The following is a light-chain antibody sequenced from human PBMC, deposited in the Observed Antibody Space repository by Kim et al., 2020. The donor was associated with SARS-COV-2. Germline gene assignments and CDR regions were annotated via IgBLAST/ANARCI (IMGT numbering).Light chain of an antibody. CDR2: DTS. J-gene: IGKJ2*01. CDR3: HQSSSLPYN. CDR1: QSVGSS. Sequence: VPPMEAVTIACGASQSVGSSLPWYQQKPYQSPKLLIMDTSQSVSGVPSRFSGSGSGTDFTLTIDSLEAEDAATYYCHQSSSLPYNFGQGTKLEI. V-gene: IGKV6-21*01.